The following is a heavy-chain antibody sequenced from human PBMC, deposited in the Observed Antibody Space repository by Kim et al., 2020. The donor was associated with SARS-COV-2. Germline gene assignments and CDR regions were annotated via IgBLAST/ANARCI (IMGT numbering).Heavy chain of an antibody. CDR1: GGSISSGGYY. J-gene: IGHJ4*02. Sequence: SETLSLTCTVSGGSISSGGYYWSWIRQHPGKGLEWIGYIYYSGSTYYNPSLKSRVTISVDTSKNQFSLKLSSVTAADTAVYYCARGMVRETVSYWGQGTLVTVSS. V-gene: IGHV4-31*03. CDR3: ARGMVRETVSY. D-gene: IGHD3-10*01. CDR2: IYYSGST.